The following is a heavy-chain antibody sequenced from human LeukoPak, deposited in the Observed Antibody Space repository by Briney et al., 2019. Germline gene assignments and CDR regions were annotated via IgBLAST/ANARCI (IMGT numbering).Heavy chain of an antibody. V-gene: IGHV1-8*01. J-gene: IGHJ3*02. D-gene: IGHD2-15*01. CDR3: ASSVPDCSGGSCSPHDAFDI. Sequence: GASVKVSCKASGYTFTSYDINWVRQATGQGLEWMGWMNPNSGNTGYAQKFQGRVTMTRNTSISTAYMELSSLRSEDTAVYYCASSVPDCSGGSCSPHDAFDIWGQGTMVTASS. CDR2: MNPNSGNT. CDR1: GYTFTSYD.